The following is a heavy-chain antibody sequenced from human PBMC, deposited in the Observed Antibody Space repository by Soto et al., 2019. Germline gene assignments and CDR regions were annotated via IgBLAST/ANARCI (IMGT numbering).Heavy chain of an antibody. J-gene: IGHJ4*02. Sequence: QVQLVESGGGVVQPGRSLRLSCAASGFTFSSYGMHWVRQAPGKGLEWVAVISYDGSNKYYADSVKGRFTISRDNSKNTLYLQTNSLRAEDTAVYYCAKDMSRGYSGYDWAYFDYWGQGTLVTVSS. V-gene: IGHV3-30*18. CDR2: ISYDGSNK. CDR3: AKDMSRGYSGYDWAYFDY. CDR1: GFTFSSYG. D-gene: IGHD5-12*01.